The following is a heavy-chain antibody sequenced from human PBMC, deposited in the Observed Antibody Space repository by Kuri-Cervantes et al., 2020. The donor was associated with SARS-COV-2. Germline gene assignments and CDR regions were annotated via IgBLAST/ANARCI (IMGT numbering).Heavy chain of an antibody. Sequence: GGSLRLSCAASGFTFTNYWMHWVRQAPNKGLAWVSGINLDGSITNYADSVKGRFTISRDNAKNTVFLQMNSLRVEDTALYYCARDLRERPDYWGQGTLVTVSS. V-gene: IGHV3-74*01. J-gene: IGHJ4*02. CDR3: ARDLRERPDY. D-gene: IGHD3-16*01. CDR1: GFTFTNYW. CDR2: INLDGSIT.